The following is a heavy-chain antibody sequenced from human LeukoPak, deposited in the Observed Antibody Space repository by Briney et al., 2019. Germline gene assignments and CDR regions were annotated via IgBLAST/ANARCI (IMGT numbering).Heavy chain of an antibody. V-gene: IGHV1-2*02. CDR2: INPNSGGT. D-gene: IGHD1-7*01. CDR3: ARRRDWNYALDY. CDR1: GYTFTGYY. Sequence: ASVKVSCKASGYTFTGYYMHWVRPAPGQGLEWMGWINPNSGGTNYAQKFQGRVTMTRGTSISTAYMELSRLRSDDTAVYYCARRRDWNYALDYWGQGTLVTVSS. J-gene: IGHJ4*02.